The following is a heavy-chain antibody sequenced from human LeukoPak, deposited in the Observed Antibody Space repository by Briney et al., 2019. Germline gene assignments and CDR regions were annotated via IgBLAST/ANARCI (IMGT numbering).Heavy chain of an antibody. Sequence: GGSLGLSCAACGFAFSTYTMNWARQAPGKGREWVASINSGGTTTHYAFSVKRRFTISRDNAQNVLYLQMNGLRGDDAAVYYCLSGDSRDFWGQGTLVTVSS. CDR2: INSGGTTT. CDR3: LSGDSRDF. CDR1: GFAFSTYT. V-gene: IGHV3-21*06. D-gene: IGHD3-22*01. J-gene: IGHJ4*02.